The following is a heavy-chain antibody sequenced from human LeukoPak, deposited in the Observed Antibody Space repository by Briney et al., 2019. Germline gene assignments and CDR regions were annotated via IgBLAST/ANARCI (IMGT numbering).Heavy chain of an antibody. CDR1: GYTFTGYY. CDR2: INPNSGGT. V-gene: IGHV1-2*02. CDR3: ARGYYDSSGYYFTLDY. Sequence: ASVKVSCKASGYTFTGYYMHWVRPAPGQGLEWMGWINPNSGGTNYAQKFQGRVTMTRDTSISTAYMELSRLRSDDTAVYYCARGYYDSSGYYFTLDYWGQGTLVTVS. D-gene: IGHD3-22*01. J-gene: IGHJ4*02.